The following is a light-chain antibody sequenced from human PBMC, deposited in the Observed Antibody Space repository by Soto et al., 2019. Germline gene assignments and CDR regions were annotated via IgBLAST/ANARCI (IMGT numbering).Light chain of an antibody. CDR1: SSDVGGYNY. CDR3: SSYTTSNTRQIV. Sequence: QSALTQPASVSGPPGRSITISCTGTSSDVGGYNYVSWYQHHPGKAPKLIIYDVSNRPSGVSIRFSGSKSDNTASLTISGLQPEDEADYHCSSYTTSNTRQIVFGTGTKVTVL. V-gene: IGLV2-14*03. CDR2: DVS. J-gene: IGLJ1*01.